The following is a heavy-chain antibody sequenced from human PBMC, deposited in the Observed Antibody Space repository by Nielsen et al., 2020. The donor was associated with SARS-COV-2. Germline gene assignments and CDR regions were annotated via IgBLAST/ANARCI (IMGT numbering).Heavy chain of an antibody. J-gene: IGHJ6*02. Sequence: SETLSLTCTVSGGSISSGGYYWSWIRQHPGKGLEWIGYIYYSGSTYYNPSLKSRVTISVDTSKNQFSLKLSSVTAADTAVYYCARERFSGKGYYYYGMDVWGQGTTVTVSS. CDR1: GGSISSGGYY. D-gene: IGHD6-19*01. V-gene: IGHV4-31*03. CDR3: ARERFSGKGYYYYGMDV. CDR2: IYYSGST.